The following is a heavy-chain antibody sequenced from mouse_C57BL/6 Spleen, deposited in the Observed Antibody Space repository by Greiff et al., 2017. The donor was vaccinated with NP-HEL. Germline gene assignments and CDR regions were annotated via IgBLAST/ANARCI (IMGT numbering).Heavy chain of an antibody. V-gene: IGHV3-6*01. Sequence: EVQLQESGPGLVKPPQSLSLTCSVTGYSITSGYYWNWIRQFPGNKLEWVGYISYDGSNNYNPSLKNRISITRDTSKNQFFLKLNSVTTEDTATYYCARAGYHFAYWGQGTLVTVSA. CDR1: GYSITSGYY. J-gene: IGHJ3*01. CDR3: ARAGYHFAY. D-gene: IGHD2-2*01. CDR2: ISYDGSN.